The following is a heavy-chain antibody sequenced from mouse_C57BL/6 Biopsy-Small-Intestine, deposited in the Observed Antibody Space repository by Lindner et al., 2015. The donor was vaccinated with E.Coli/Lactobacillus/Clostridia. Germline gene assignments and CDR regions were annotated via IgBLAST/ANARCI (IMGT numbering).Heavy chain of an antibody. CDR3: ATLIYDGYYVSDY. Sequence: VQLQESGPELVKPGASVKMSCKASGYTFTSYVMHWVKQKPGQGLEWIGYINPYNDVTNYNEKFKDKATLTSDKSSSTAYMELSSLTSEDSAVYYCATLIYDGYYVSDYWGQGTTLTVSS. J-gene: IGHJ2*01. CDR2: INPYNDVT. V-gene: IGHV1-14*01. D-gene: IGHD2-3*01. CDR1: GYTFTSYV.